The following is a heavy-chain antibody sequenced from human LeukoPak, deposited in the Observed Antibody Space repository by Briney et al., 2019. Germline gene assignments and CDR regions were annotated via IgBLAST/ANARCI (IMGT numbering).Heavy chain of an antibody. V-gene: IGHV3-23*01. CDR1: GFTFSSYA. CDR2: ISGSGGST. D-gene: IGHD1-26*01. CDR3: AKEPIVRSIVDY. J-gene: IGHJ4*02. Sequence: WGSLRLSCAASGFTFSSYAMSWVGQAPGKGVEGVSAISGSGGSTYYADSVKGRFTISRDNSKNTLYLQMNSLRAEDTAVYYCAKEPIVRSIVDYWGQGTLVTVSS.